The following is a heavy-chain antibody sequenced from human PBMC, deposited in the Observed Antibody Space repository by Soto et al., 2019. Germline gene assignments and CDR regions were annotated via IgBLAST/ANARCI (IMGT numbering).Heavy chain of an antibody. CDR3: ARADYGDYSQLYYGMDV. Sequence: ASVKVSCKASGCTFTGYYMHWVRQAPGQGLEWMGWINPNSGGTNYAQKFQGRVTMTRDTSISTAYMELSRLRSDDTAVYYCARADYGDYSQLYYGMDVWCQGTTVTVSS. D-gene: IGHD4-17*01. CDR2: INPNSGGT. V-gene: IGHV1-2*02. CDR1: GCTFTGYY. J-gene: IGHJ6*02.